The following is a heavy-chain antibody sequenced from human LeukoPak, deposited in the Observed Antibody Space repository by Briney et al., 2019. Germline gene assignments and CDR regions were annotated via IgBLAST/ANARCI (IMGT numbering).Heavy chain of an antibody. D-gene: IGHD3-22*01. Sequence: PGGSLRLSCAASGFTFDDYAMHWVRQAPGKGLEWVSGISWNSGSIGYADSVKGRFTISRDNAKNSLYLQMNSLRAEDTALYYCAKGLDYYDSSGYHYWGQGTLVTVSS. CDR2: ISWNSGSI. CDR1: GFTFDDYA. J-gene: IGHJ4*02. V-gene: IGHV3-9*01. CDR3: AKGLDYYDSSGYHY.